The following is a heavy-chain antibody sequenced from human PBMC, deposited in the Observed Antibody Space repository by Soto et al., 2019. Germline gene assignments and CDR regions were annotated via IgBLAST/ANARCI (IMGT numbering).Heavy chain of an antibody. CDR3: ARDIQDCSGGSCGYYFDY. D-gene: IGHD2-15*01. Sequence: QVHLVQSGAEVKKPGASVKVSSKASGYTFNRYAIHWVRQAPGQSLEGMGWISTSSGDTKYSEKIQGRATITRDTSASTAYLELGSLSSEDTAVYYCARDIQDCSGGSCGYYFDYWGQGTLVTVSA. J-gene: IGHJ4*02. CDR2: ISTSSGDT. V-gene: IGHV1-3*04. CDR1: GYTFNRYA.